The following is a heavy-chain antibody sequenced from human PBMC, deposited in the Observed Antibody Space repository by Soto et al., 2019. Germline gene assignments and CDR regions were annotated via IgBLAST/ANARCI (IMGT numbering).Heavy chain of an antibody. V-gene: IGHV4-34*01. CDR2: INHSGST. Sequence: QVQLQQWGAGLLKPSETLSLTCAVYGGSFSGYYWSWIRQPPGKGLEWIGEINHSGSTNYNPSLKSRVTISAETSKNQFSLKLSSVTAADTAVYYCARGWGRIFDYWGQGTLVTVSS. J-gene: IGHJ4*02. CDR1: GGSFSGYY. D-gene: IGHD7-27*01. CDR3: ARGWGRIFDY.